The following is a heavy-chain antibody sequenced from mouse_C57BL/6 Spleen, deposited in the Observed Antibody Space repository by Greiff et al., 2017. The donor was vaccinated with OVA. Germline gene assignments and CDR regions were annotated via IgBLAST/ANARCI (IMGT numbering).Heavy chain of an antibody. CDR2: IDPSDSYT. J-gene: IGHJ4*01. CDR3: ARRGSIYAMDY. Sequence: QVQLQQPGAELVKPGASVKLSCKASGYTFTSYWMQWVKQRPGQGLEWIGGIDPSDSYTNYNQKFKGQATLTVDTSSSTAYMQLSSLTSEDSAVDYCARRGSIYAMDYWGQGTSVTVSS. V-gene: IGHV1-50*01. CDR1: GYTFTSYW. D-gene: IGHD1-1*01.